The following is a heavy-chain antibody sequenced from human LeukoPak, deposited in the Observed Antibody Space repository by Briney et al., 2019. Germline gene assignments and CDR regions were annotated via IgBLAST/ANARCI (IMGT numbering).Heavy chain of an antibody. CDR2: INHSGST. CDR3: ARRVRGNYYYYMDV. J-gene: IGHJ6*03. D-gene: IGHD3-10*01. V-gene: IGHV4-34*01. CDR1: GGSFSGYY. Sequence: PSETLSLTCAVYGGSFSGYYWSWIRQPPGKGLEWIGEINHSGSTNYNPSLKSRVTISVDTSKNQFSLKLSSVTAADTAVYYCARRVRGNYYYYMDVWGKGTTVTVSS.